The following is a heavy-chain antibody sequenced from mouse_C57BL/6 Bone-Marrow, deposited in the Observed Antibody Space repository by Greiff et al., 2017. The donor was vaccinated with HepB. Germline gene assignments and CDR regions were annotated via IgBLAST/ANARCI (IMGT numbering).Heavy chain of an antibody. V-gene: IGHV1-76*01. Sequence: QVQLKESGAELVRPGASVKLSCKASGYTFTDYYINWVKQRPGQGLEWIARIYPGSGNTYYNEKFKGKATLTAEKSSSTAYMQLSSLTSEDSAVYFCARSGDYDGWFAYWGQGTLVTVSA. CDR3: ARSGDYDGWFAY. CDR2: IYPGSGNT. J-gene: IGHJ3*01. D-gene: IGHD2-4*01. CDR1: GYTFTDYY.